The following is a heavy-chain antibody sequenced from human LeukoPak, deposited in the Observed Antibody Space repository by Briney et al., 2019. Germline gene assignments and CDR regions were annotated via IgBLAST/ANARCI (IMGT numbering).Heavy chain of an antibody. J-gene: IGHJ5*02. Sequence: GGSLRLSCVASGFSLKTYEMNWVRQAPGKGLEWISYISVGGSDEDYADSVKGRFSISRDNDKNSLFLQMNSLSVEDTAVYYCARDVGFNNGWPAWGQGTLVTVSS. CDR1: GFSLKTYE. D-gene: IGHD6-19*01. CDR2: ISVGGSDE. CDR3: ARDVGFNNGWPA. V-gene: IGHV3-48*03.